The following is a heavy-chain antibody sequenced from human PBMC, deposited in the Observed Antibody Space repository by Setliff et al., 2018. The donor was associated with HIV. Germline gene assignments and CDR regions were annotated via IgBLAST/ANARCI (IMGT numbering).Heavy chain of an antibody. D-gene: IGHD2-21*02. CDR2: ISSSSYYI. Sequence: GSLRLSCAASGFTFSSYTMNWVRQAPGKGLEWVSSISSSSYYIYYADSVKGRFTISRDNTKNTLYLQMNSLRAEDTAVYYCVRLPFPPYCGGDCYSIDYWGQGTLVTVSS. J-gene: IGHJ4*02. CDR3: VRLPFPPYCGGDCYSIDY. V-gene: IGHV3-21*01. CDR1: GFTFSSYT.